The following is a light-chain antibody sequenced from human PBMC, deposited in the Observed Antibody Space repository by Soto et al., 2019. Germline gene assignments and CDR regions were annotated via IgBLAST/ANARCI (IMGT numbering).Light chain of an antibody. J-gene: IGLJ1*01. Sequence: SVLTQPPSVSGAPGQRVTISCTGSSSNIGAGYDVHWYQHLPGTAPKLLIYGNSNRPSGVPDRFSGSKSGTSASLAITGLQAEDEADYYCQSYDNSLSGYVFGTGTKVTVL. CDR3: QSYDNSLSGYV. CDR1: SSNIGAGYD. V-gene: IGLV1-40*01. CDR2: GNS.